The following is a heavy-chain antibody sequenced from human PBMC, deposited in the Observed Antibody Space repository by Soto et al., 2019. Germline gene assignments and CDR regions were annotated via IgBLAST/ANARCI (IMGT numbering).Heavy chain of an antibody. CDR2: ITTSGGNT. V-gene: IGHV3-23*01. D-gene: IGHD2-8*01. CDR3: AGRYCTNGVCYTNYYYYIDV. CDR1: GFTFSTYA. Sequence: VQLLESGGGLVQPGGSLRLSCAASGFTFSTYAMSWVRQAPGKGLEWVSTITTSGGNTYYADSVQGRFTISRDNSKNTLYLQMNSLRAEDTAVYYCAGRYCTNGVCYTNYYYYIDVWGKGTTVTVSS. J-gene: IGHJ6*03.